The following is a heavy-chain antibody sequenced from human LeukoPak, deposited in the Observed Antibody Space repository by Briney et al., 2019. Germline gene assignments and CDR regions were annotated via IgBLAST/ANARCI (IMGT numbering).Heavy chain of an antibody. V-gene: IGHV3-30*02. J-gene: IGHJ4*02. D-gene: IGHD6-13*01. CDR2: IRYDGSTK. CDR1: GFPFSYYG. Sequence: GGSLRLSCAASGFPFSYYGMHWVRQAPGKGLEWVAFIRYDGSTKYYADSVKGRFTISRDNPKNTLYLQMNSLRAEDTAVYYCAKGESISWYSFDYWGQGTLVTVSS. CDR3: AKGESISWYSFDY.